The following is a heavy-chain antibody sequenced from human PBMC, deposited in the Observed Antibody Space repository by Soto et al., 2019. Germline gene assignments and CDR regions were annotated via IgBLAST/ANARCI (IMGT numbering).Heavy chain of an antibody. D-gene: IGHD4-17*01. V-gene: IGHV4-39*01. J-gene: IGHJ6*03. CDR3: ARYYGDYGVYYYYYMDV. Sequence: SETLSLTCTVSGGSISSSSYYWGWIRQPPGKGLEWIGSIYYSGSTYYNPSLKSRVTISVDTSKNQFSLKLSSVTAADTAVYYCARYYGDYGVYYYYYMDVWGKGTTVTVSS. CDR2: IYYSGST. CDR1: GGSISSSSYY.